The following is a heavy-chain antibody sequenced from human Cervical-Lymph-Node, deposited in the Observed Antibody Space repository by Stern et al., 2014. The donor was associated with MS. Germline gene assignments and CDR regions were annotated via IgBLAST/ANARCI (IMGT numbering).Heavy chain of an antibody. D-gene: IGHD2-15*01. V-gene: IGHV3-9*01. CDR2: ISSSGGWI. CDR3: ARAIGFCSGGNCEPYYYYGIDV. J-gene: IGHJ6*02. CDR1: GFRFDDYA. Sequence: EVHLVESGGDLVQPGRSLRLSCAASGFRFDDYAMYWVRQAPGKGLEWVSGISSSGGWIGYADSVKGRFTISRDNVKNSLFLQMNSLRSEDTASYYCARAIGFCSGGNCEPYYYYGIDVWGQGTRVTVSS.